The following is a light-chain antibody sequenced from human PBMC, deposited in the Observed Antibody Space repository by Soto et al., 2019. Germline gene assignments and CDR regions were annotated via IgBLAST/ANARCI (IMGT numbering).Light chain of an antibody. Sequence: ETVMTQSPATLSVSPMERATLSFRASQSVSTKVAWYQQKPGQAPSLLIYGASTRATGIPARFSGSGSGTEFTLTISSLQSEDFAVYYCQQYYNWPRTFGHG. V-gene: IGKV3-15*01. CDR2: GAS. CDR3: QQYYNWPRT. J-gene: IGKJ1*01. CDR1: QSVSTK.